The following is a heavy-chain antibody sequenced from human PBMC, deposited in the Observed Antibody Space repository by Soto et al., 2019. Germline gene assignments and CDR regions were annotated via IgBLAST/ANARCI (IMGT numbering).Heavy chain of an antibody. D-gene: IGHD2-15*01. J-gene: IGHJ4*02. V-gene: IGHV3-23*01. CDR3: ALYCSGVSCSGH. Sequence: GGSLRLSCAASGFIFRSYSMTWVRQAPGKGLEWVSAISGSGDNIYYADSVRGRFTISRDNSKNTLHLQMNSLRVEDTAVYYCALYCSGVSCSGHWGQGTLVTVSS. CDR2: ISGSGDNI. CDR1: GFIFRSYS.